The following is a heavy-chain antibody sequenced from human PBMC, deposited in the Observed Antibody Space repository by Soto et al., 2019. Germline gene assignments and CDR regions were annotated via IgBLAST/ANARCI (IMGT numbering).Heavy chain of an antibody. V-gene: IGHV3-48*02. CDR2: LSSSSSTI. D-gene: IGHD1-20*01. Sequence: VGSLRLSCAASGCTCISCNMSWVRQAPGTGVEWLSSLSSSSSTISYAHSVKGRLPISRDNAKNSLYLQMNSLRDEDTAVYYCARDGLGVAGISDYWGQGTLV. J-gene: IGHJ4*02. CDR1: GCTCISCN. CDR3: ARDGLGVAGISDY.